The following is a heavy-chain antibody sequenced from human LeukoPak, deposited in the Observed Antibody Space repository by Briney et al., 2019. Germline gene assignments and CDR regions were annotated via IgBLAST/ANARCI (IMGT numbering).Heavy chain of an antibody. D-gene: IGHD3-10*01. J-gene: IGHJ6*03. CDR1: GFTFSNAW. V-gene: IGHV3-30-3*01. CDR2: ISYDGSNK. Sequence: GGSLRLSCSASGFTFSNAWMSWVRQAPGKGLEWVAVISYDGSNKYYADSVKGRFTISRDNSKNTLYLQMNSLRAEDTAVYYCARVDGFDNYYYYYMDVWGKGTTVTVSS. CDR3: ARVDGFDNYYYYYMDV.